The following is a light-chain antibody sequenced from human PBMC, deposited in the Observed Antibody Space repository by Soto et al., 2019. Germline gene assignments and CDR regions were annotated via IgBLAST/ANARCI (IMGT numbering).Light chain of an antibody. CDR1: SSNIGTNH. CDR3: AAWDDSMSGGV. Sequence: QSVLTQPPSASGTPGQRVTISCSGGSSNIGTNHVYWYQHLPGTAPKLLIYRHPLRPSGVPDRFSASKSGTSASLAISGLRSDDEADYYCAAWDDSMSGGVFGGGTKGTVL. V-gene: IGLV1-47*01. J-gene: IGLJ3*02. CDR2: RHP.